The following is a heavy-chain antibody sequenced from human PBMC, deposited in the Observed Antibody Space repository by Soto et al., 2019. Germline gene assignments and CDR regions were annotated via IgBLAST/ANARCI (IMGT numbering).Heavy chain of an antibody. CDR1: GGTFSSYA. J-gene: IGHJ5*02. CDR2: IIPIFGTA. Sequence: QVQLVQSGAEVKKPGSSVKVSCKASGGTFSSYAISWVRQAPGQGLEWMGGIIPIFGTANYAQKFQGKVRINADESTSTAYRERSRRRSEGTAVYYCAGRGGSYDRSRSDRWGQGALVTVSS. D-gene: IGHD5-18*01. V-gene: IGHV1-69*12. CDR3: AGRGGSYDRSRSDR.